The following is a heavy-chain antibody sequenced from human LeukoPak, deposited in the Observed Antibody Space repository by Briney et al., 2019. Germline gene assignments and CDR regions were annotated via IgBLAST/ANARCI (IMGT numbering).Heavy chain of an antibody. CDR3: ASGGLAVAVSPYYFDY. D-gene: IGHD6-19*01. V-gene: IGHV4-38-2*01. CDR1: GYSISSGYY. Sequence: SETLSLTCAVSGYSISSGYYWGWIRQPSGKGLEWIGSIYHSGSTYYNPSLKSRVTISVDTSKNQFSLKLSSVTAADTAVYYCASGGLAVAVSPYYFDYWGQGTLVTVSS. J-gene: IGHJ4*02. CDR2: IYHSGST.